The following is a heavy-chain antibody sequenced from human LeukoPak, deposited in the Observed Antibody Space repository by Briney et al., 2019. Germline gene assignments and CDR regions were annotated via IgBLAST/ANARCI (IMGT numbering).Heavy chain of an antibody. D-gene: IGHD1-7*01. CDR3: AKIKLELPNFDY. Sequence: GGSLRLSCAASGFTVSSNYMSWVRQAPGKGLEWVSVIYSGGSTYYSDSVKGRFTISRDNSKNTLYLQMNSLRAEDTAVYYCAKIKLELPNFDYWGQGTLVTVSS. CDR2: IYSGGST. V-gene: IGHV3-53*01. CDR1: GFTVSSNY. J-gene: IGHJ4*02.